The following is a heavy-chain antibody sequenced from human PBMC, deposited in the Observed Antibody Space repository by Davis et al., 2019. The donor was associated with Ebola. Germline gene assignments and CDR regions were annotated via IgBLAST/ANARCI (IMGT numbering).Heavy chain of an antibody. J-gene: IGHJ6*02. V-gene: IGHV3-48*04. CDR2: ISSSSSTV. CDR3: ARGLYGMDV. Sequence: PGGSLRLSCVASGFTFNTYWMSWVRQAPGKGLEWVAYISSSSSTVYNADSVKGRFTISRDDAKKSLHLEMNSLRAEDTAVYYCARGLYGMDVWGQGTTVTVPS. CDR1: GFTFNTYW. D-gene: IGHD3-22*01.